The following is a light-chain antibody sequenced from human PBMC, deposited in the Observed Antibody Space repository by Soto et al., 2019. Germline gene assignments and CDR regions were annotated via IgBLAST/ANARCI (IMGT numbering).Light chain of an antibody. V-gene: IGKV3-15*01. CDR1: QSVNLN. CDR3: HQYNSWPRGT. Sequence: EIMMTQSPGTLSVSPGEGATISCTASQSVNLNLAWYQQKPGQPPRLLLTGASTRASGIPVRFRGSGSGTEFTLTIRSLQSEDAAVYYCHQYNSWPRGTFGPGTKVEIK. J-gene: IGKJ3*01. CDR2: GAS.